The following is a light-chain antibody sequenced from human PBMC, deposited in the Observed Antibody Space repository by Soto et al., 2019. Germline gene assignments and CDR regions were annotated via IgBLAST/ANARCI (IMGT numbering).Light chain of an antibody. CDR3: QSYDSSLSLV. CDR1: SSNIGAGYG. Sequence: QPVLTQPPSVSGAPGQTVTISCTGGSSNIGAGYGVNWYQQLPGAAPKLLIYANTDRPSGVPDRFSGSRSGSSASLAITGLQAEDEAEYHCQSYDSSLSLVFGGGTKLTVL. J-gene: IGLJ2*01. V-gene: IGLV1-40*01. CDR2: ANT.